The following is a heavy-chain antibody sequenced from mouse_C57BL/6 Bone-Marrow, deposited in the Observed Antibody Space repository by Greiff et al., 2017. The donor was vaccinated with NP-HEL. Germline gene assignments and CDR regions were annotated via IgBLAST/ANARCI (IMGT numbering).Heavy chain of an antibody. V-gene: IGHV1-5*01. J-gene: IGHJ1*03. CDR3: TSPTSRYWYFDV. CDR1: GYTFTSYW. Sequence: EVQLQQSGTVLARPGASVKMSCKTSGYTFTSYWMHWVKQRPGQGLEWIGAIYPGNSDTSYNQKFKGKAKLTAVTSASTAYMELSSLTNEDSAVYYCTSPTSRYWYFDVWGTGTTVTVSS. D-gene: IGHD4-1*02. CDR2: IYPGNSDT.